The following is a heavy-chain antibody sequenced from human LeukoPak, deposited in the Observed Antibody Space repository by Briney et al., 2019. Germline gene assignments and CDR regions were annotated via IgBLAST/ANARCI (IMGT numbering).Heavy chain of an antibody. D-gene: IGHD5-12*01. CDR2: ISSSSSYI. J-gene: IGHJ4*02. V-gene: IGHV3-21*01. CDR1: GFTFSSYS. Sequence: GGSLRLSCAASGFTFSSYSMNWVRQAPGKGLEWVSSISSSSSYIYYADSVKGRFTISRDNAKNSLYLQMNSLRAEDTAVYYCARERGYSGYDIDYWGQGTLVTVSS. CDR3: ARERGYSGYDIDY.